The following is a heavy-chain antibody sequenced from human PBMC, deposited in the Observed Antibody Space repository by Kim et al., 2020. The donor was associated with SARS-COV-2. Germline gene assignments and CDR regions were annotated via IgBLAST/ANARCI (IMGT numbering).Heavy chain of an antibody. CDR3: ARGRYRPRYCSSTSCYGDGPEYFQP. Sequence: SETLSLTCAVYGGSFSGYYWSWIRQPPGKGLEWIGEINHSGSTNYNPSLKSRVTISVDTSKNQFSLKLSSVTAADTAVYYCARGRYRPRYCSSTSCYGDGPEYFQPWGQGSLVTVSS. CDR1: GGSFSGYY. CDR2: INHSGST. V-gene: IGHV4-34*01. D-gene: IGHD2-2*01. J-gene: IGHJ1*01.